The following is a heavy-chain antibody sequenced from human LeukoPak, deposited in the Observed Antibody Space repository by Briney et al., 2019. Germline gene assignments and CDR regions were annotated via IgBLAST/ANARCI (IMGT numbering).Heavy chain of an antibody. V-gene: IGHV4-39*01. CDR3: ARRRPSHHFDY. J-gene: IGHJ4*02. CDR1: GGSISSSSYY. Sequence: PSETLSLTCTVSGGSISSSSYYWGWIRQPPGKGLEWIGSIYYSGSTYYNPSLKSRVTISVDTSKNQFSLKLSSVTAADTAVYYCARRRPSHHFDYWGQGTLVTVSS. CDR2: IYYSGST.